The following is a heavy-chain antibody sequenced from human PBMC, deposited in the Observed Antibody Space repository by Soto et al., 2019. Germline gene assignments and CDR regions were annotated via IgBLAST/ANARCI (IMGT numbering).Heavy chain of an antibody. CDR1: GFTFGGYA. J-gene: IGHJ6*02. CDR2: IRSKAYGGTT. CDR3: TREQDYYYYGMDV. Sequence: AGGALRLSCTASGFTFGGYAMSWVRPAPGKGLEWVGFIRSKAYGGTTEYAASVKGRFTISRDDSKSIAYLQMNSLKTEDTAVYYCTREQDYYYYGMDVWGQGTTVTVSS. V-gene: IGHV3-49*04.